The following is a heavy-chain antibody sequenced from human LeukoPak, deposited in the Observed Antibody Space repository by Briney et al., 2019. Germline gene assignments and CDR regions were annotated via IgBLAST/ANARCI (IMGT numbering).Heavy chain of an antibody. Sequence: PGGSLRLSCAASGFTSSSYGMHWVRQAPGKGLEWVAVISYDGSNKYYADSVKGRFTISRDNSKNTLYLQMNSLRAEDTAVYYCARGSLWLQLDYWGQGTLVTVSS. D-gene: IGHD5-24*01. J-gene: IGHJ4*02. CDR2: ISYDGSNK. CDR3: ARGSLWLQLDY. CDR1: GFTSSSYG. V-gene: IGHV3-30*03.